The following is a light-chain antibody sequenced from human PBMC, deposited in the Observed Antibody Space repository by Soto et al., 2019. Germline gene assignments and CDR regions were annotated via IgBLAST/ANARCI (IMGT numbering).Light chain of an antibody. CDR1: QSINKW. V-gene: IGKV1-12*01. J-gene: IGKJ3*01. CDR3: QQANTFPYP. Sequence: DVQMTQSPSYVSASVGDRVTITCRASQSINKWLAWYQQKPGEAPKLLIYSASNLQSGVPSRFSGSGSGTDFSLTISSLQPEDSATYYCQQANTFPYPVGPGTKVD. CDR2: SAS.